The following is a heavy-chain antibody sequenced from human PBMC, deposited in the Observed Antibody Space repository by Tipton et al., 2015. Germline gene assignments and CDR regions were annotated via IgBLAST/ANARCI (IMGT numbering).Heavy chain of an antibody. CDR1: GFSFADYA. J-gene: IGHJ4*02. D-gene: IGHD6-13*01. V-gene: IGHV3-43D*04. CDR2: ISWDGGTT. CDR3: AREGSSWYFGVY. Sequence: SLRLSCVASGFSFADYAMHWVRQSPGKGLEWVSMISWDGGTTYCADSLKDRFSVSRDNGKNSLFLQMNSLRVEDTALYYCAREGSSWYFGVYWGQGTLVSVSS.